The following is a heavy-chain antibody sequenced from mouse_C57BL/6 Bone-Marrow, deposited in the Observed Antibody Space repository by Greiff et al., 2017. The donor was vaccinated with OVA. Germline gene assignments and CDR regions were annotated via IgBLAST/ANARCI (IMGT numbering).Heavy chain of an antibody. Sequence: VQLQQSDAELVKPGASVKISCKVSGYTFTDHTIHWLKQRPEQGLEWIGYIYPRDGSTKYNEKFKGKATLTADKSSSTAYMQLNSLTSEESAVYFGARGQMYSNYVDYYAMDYWGQGTSVTVSS. CDR3: ARGQMYSNYVDYYAMDY. CDR1: GYTFTDHT. V-gene: IGHV1-78*01. CDR2: IYPRDGST. D-gene: IGHD2-5*01. J-gene: IGHJ4*01.